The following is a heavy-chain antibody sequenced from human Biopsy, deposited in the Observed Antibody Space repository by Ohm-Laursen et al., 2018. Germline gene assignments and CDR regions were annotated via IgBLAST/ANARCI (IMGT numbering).Heavy chain of an antibody. CDR2: IYYSGKT. Sequence: SETLSLTCTVSGGSISDSTYHWGWIRQSPGKGLEWIGNIYYSGKTDYSPSLKSRVTISVDTSNNQFSLKLRSVTAADTAVYYCARQVDFWSGYVDYWGQGTLVAVSS. CDR1: GGSISDSTYH. CDR3: ARQVDFWSGYVDY. V-gene: IGHV4-39*01. D-gene: IGHD3-3*01. J-gene: IGHJ4*02.